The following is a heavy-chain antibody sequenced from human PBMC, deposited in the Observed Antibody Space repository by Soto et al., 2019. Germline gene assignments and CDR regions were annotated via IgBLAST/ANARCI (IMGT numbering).Heavy chain of an antibody. CDR3: ARAYGSGSPYGMDV. D-gene: IGHD3-10*01. CDR1: GYTFTSYA. Sequence: ASVKVSCKASGYTFTSYAMHWVRQAPGQRLEWMGWINAGNGNTKYSQKFQGRVTITRETSASTAYMELSSLRSEDTAVYYCARAYGSGSPYGMDVWGQGTTVTVSS. V-gene: IGHV1-3*01. J-gene: IGHJ6*02. CDR2: INAGNGNT.